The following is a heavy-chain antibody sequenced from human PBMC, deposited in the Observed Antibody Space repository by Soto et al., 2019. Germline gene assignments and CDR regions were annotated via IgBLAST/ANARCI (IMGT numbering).Heavy chain of an antibody. V-gene: IGHV3-13*01. CDR1: GFTFSSYD. CDR2: IGTAGDT. CDR3: ARVFSYGYLYGMDV. D-gene: IGHD5-18*01. Sequence: PGGSLRLSCAASGFTFSSYDMHWVRRATGKGLEWVSAIGTAGDTYYPGSVKGRFTISRENAKNSLYLQMNSLRAEDTAVYYCARVFSYGYLYGMDVWGQGTTVTVSS. J-gene: IGHJ6*02.